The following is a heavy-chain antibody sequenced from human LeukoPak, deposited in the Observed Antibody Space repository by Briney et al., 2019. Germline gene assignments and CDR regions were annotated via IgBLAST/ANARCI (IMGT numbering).Heavy chain of an antibody. CDR3: ARASTVNDFWSGSIMHYLDY. V-gene: IGHV4-39*07. CDR1: GGSISSSSYY. J-gene: IGHJ4*02. Sequence: SETLSLTCTVSGGSISSSSYYWGWIRQPPGKGLEWIGSIYYSGSTYYNPSLKSRVTISVDTSKNQFSLKLSSVTAADTAVYYCARASTVNDFWSGSIMHYLDYWGQGTLVTVSS. CDR2: IYYSGST. D-gene: IGHD3-3*01.